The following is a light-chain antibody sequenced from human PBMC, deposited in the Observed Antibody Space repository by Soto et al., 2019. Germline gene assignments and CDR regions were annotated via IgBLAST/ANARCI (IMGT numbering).Light chain of an antibody. CDR2: EVS. CDR1: SSDVGSYNY. Sequence: QSVLAQPPSASGSPGQSATISCTGTSSDVGSYNYVSWYQQHPGKAPKVIIYEVSKRPSGVPDRFSGSKSGSTASLTVSGLQAEDEADYYCSSYAVTNIFVFGTGTKVTV. V-gene: IGLV2-8*01. CDR3: SSYAVTNIFV. J-gene: IGLJ1*01.